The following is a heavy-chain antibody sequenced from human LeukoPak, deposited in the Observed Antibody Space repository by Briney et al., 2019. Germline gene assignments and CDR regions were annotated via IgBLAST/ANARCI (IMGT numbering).Heavy chain of an antibody. J-gene: IGHJ3*02. CDR3: ARAITLDYAFDI. Sequence: GRSLRLSCAASGFTFSSYTMHWVRQAPGKGLGWVALISYDGSNKYYADSVKGRFTISRDTSKNTLYLQMNSLRAEDTALYYCARAITLDYAFDIWGQGTMVTVSS. V-gene: IGHV3-30*04. CDR2: ISYDGSNK. D-gene: IGHD3-10*01. CDR1: GFTFSSYT.